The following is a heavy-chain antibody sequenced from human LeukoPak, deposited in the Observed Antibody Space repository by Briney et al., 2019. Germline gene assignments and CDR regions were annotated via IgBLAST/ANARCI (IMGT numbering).Heavy chain of an antibody. CDR2: ISGSGSST. Sequence: GGSLRLSCAASGFTFSSYAMSWVRQAPGKGLEWVSAISGSGSSTYYADSVKGRFTISRDNSKNTLYLQMNSLRAEDTAVYYCAKDLGIPYYYGSGSYYESTRDYWGQGTLVTVSS. V-gene: IGHV3-23*01. CDR1: GFTFSSYA. J-gene: IGHJ4*02. D-gene: IGHD3-10*01. CDR3: AKDLGIPYYYGSGSYYESTRDY.